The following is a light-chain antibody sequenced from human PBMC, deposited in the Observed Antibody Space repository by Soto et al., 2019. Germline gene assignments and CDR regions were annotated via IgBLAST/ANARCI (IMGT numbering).Light chain of an antibody. Sequence: EIVFTQSPDTLSVSPWEIATLSCRASQSISRTLAWYQQKSGQPPRLLIYDASTRATGFPARFSGSGSGTEFTLTISSLQSEDFAVYYCQQYNNWPLTFGGGTSVEIK. CDR2: DAS. CDR3: QQYNNWPLT. CDR1: QSISRT. J-gene: IGKJ4*01. V-gene: IGKV3D-15*01.